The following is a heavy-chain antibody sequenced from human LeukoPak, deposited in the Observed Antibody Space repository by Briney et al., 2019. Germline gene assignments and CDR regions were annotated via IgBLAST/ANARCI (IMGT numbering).Heavy chain of an antibody. V-gene: IGHV1-46*01. CDR2: INPSGGST. CDR1: GYTFTSYY. Sequence: ASVKVSCKASGYTFTSYYMHWVRQAPGQGLEWMGIINPSGGSTSYAQKFQGRVTMTRDTSTSTVYMELSSPRSEDTAVYYCARGGDSSSWPVLNWFDPWGQGTLVTVSS. D-gene: IGHD6-13*01. CDR3: ARGGDSSSWPVLNWFDP. J-gene: IGHJ5*02.